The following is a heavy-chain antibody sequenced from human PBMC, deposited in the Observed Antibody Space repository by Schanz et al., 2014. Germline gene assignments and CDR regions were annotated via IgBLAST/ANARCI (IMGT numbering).Heavy chain of an antibody. CDR1: GYTFAMYD. D-gene: IGHD5-12*01. CDR3: ARGYSGYSHFDY. Sequence: QVQLVQSGSELKKPGASVKVSCKASGYTFAMYDMNWVRQAPGQGLEWMGWINTNTANPTYAQGFTGRFVYTLDAXFTTAYLEISSLKAEDTAVYYCARGYSGYSHFDYWGQGALVTVSS. J-gene: IGHJ4*02. CDR2: INTNTANP. V-gene: IGHV7-4-1*02.